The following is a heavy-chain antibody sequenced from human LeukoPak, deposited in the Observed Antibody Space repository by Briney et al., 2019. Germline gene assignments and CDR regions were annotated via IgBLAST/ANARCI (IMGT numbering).Heavy chain of an antibody. J-gene: IGHJ4*02. CDR3: ARDRSGAVDY. CDR2: IYYSGST. CDR1: GGSISSYY. Sequence: SESLSLTCTVSGGSISSYYWSWIRQPPGKGLEWIGYIYYSGSTNYNPSLKSRVTISVDTSKNQFSLKLSSVTAADTAVYYCARDRSGAVDYWGQGTLVTVSS. V-gene: IGHV4-59*01.